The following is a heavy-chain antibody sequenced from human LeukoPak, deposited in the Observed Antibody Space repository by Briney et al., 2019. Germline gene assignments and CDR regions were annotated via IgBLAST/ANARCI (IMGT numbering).Heavy chain of an antibody. J-gene: IGHJ4*02. CDR2: ISWNSGSI. V-gene: IGHV3-9*01. D-gene: IGHD5-12*01. CDR1: GFTFDDYA. Sequence: GGSLRLSCAASGFTFDDYAMHWVRQAPGKGLEWVSGISWNSGSIGYADSVKGRFTISRDNAKNSLYLQMNSLRAEGTALYYCAKDIRRYSGYRPYYFDYWGQGTLVTVSS. CDR3: AKDIRRYSGYRPYYFDY.